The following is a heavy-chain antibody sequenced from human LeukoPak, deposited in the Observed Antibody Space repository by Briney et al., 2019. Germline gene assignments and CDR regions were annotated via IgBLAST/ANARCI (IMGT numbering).Heavy chain of an antibody. D-gene: IGHD2-2*01. J-gene: IGHJ4*02. V-gene: IGHV3-30*02. Sequence: GGSLRLSCAASGFTFSSYGMHWVRQAPGKGLEWVAFIRYDGSNKYYADSVKGRFTISRDNSKNTLYLQMNSLRAEDTAVYYCAKDWDRRDIVVVPAAATSDYWGQGTLVTVSS. CDR3: AKDWDRRDIVVVPAAATSDY. CDR1: GFTFSSYG. CDR2: IRYDGSNK.